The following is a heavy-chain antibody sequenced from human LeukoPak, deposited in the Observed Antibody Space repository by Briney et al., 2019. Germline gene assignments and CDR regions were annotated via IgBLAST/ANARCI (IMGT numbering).Heavy chain of an antibody. D-gene: IGHD6-13*01. J-gene: IGHJ4*02. Sequence: SGTLSLTCAVSGGSISSSNWWSWVRQPPGKGLEWIGEIYHSGSTNYNPSLKSRLTISIDTSKNQFSLKLSSVTAADTAVYYCARGSLGAAAEIDYWGQGTLVTVSS. V-gene: IGHV4-4*02. CDR2: IYHSGST. CDR3: ARGSLGAAAEIDY. CDR1: GGSISSSNW.